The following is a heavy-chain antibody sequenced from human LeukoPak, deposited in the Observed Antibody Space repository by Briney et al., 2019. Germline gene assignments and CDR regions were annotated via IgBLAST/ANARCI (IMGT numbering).Heavy chain of an antibody. CDR1: GGSFSGYY. J-gene: IGHJ4*02. CDR2: INHSGST. CDR3: AARSYDSSGYPGYYFDY. V-gene: IGHV4-34*01. D-gene: IGHD3-22*01. Sequence: SETLSLTCAVYGGSFSGYYWSWIRQPPGKGLEWIGEINHSGSTNYNPSLKSRVTISVDTSKNQFSLKLSSVTAAATAVYYCAARSYDSSGYPGYYFDYWGQGTLVTVSS.